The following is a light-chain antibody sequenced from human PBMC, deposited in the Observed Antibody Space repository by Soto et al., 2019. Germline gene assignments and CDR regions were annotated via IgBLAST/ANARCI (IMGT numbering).Light chain of an antibody. CDR2: GAS. CDR1: QSVSSNG. CDR3: QQYGSSSWT. Sequence: EIVLTQSPGTLSLSPGERATLSCRASQSVSSNGLAWYQQKPGQAPRLLVYGASSRATGIPDRFSGSGSGTDFTLSISRLEPEDFAVYYCQQYGSSSWTFGRGTKVEIK. V-gene: IGKV3-20*01. J-gene: IGKJ1*01.